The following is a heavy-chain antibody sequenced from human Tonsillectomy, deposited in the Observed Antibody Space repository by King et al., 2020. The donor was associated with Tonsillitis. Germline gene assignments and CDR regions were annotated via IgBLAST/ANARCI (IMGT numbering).Heavy chain of an antibody. V-gene: IGHV3-23*03. CDR3: AKDLLGYCSGGSCSPHSAY. D-gene: IGHD2-15*01. J-gene: IGHJ4*02. CDR1: GFTFSSYA. Sequence: VQLVESGGGLVQPGGSLRLSCAASGFTFSSYAMSWVRQAPGKGLEWVSVIYSGGSSTHYADSVKGRFTISRDNSKNTLYLQMNSLRAEDTAVYYCAKDLLGYCSGGSCSPHSAYWGQGTLVTVSS. CDR2: IYSGGSST.